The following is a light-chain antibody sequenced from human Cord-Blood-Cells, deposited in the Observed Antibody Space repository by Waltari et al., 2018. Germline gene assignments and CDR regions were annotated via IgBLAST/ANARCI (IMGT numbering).Light chain of an antibody. J-gene: IGKJ1*01. CDR2: AAS. V-gene: IGKV1-39*01. CDR3: QQSYSTPT. CDR1: QSISSY. Sequence: IQMTQSPSSLSASVGARVTITCRASQSISSYLNWYQQKPGKAPKLLIDAASSLQSGVPSRFSGSGSGTDFTLTISSLQPEDFATYYCQQSYSTPTFGQGTKVEIK.